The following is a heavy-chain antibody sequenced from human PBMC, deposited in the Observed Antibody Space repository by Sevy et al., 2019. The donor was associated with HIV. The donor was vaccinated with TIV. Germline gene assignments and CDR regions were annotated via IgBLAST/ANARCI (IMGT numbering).Heavy chain of an antibody. CDR3: ARDRGVGAFDF. D-gene: IGHD3-10*01. CDR1: GFTFSSYS. Sequence: AGSLRLSCAASGFTFSSYSMNWVRQAPGKGLEWVSSIRSSSSYIYYADSVKGRFTISRDNAKNSLYLQMNSLRAEDTAVYYCARDRGVGAFDFWGQGTMVTVSS. V-gene: IGHV3-21*01. CDR2: IRSSSSYI. J-gene: IGHJ3*01.